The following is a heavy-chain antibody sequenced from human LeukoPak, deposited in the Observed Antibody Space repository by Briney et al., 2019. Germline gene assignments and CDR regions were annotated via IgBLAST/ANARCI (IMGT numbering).Heavy chain of an antibody. J-gene: IGHJ3*02. Sequence: GGSLRLSCAASGFSFSSYEMNWVRQAPGKGLEWVSYIIASGTTIYYADSVKGRFTISRDNSKNTLYLQMNSLRAEDTAVYYCARNSQDCSGGSCYSAFDIWGQGTMVTVSS. CDR3: ARNSQDCSGGSCYSAFDI. CDR1: GFSFSSYE. D-gene: IGHD2-15*01. CDR2: IIASGTTI. V-gene: IGHV3-48*03.